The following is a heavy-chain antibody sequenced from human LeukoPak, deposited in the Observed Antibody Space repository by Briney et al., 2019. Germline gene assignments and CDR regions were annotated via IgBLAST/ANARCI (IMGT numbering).Heavy chain of an antibody. CDR2: ISGSGGST. V-gene: IGHV3-23*01. Sequence: GGSLRLSCTASGFTFSNYAMNWVRQAPGKRLEWVSGISGSGGSTYYADSVKGRFTISRDNSKNTVYLQMNSLRDEDTAVYYCATRSFYYGMDVWGQGTTVTVSS. CDR1: GFTFSNYA. J-gene: IGHJ6*02. CDR3: ATRSFYYGMDV.